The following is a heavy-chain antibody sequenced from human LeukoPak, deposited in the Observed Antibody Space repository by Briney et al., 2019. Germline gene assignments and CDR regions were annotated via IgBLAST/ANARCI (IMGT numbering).Heavy chain of an antibody. J-gene: IGHJ4*02. CDR3: ARGSQSTAWHFGY. CDR1: GGSISSYY. D-gene: IGHD2-21*02. CDR2: ISYTGSA. V-gene: IGHV4-59*08. Sequence: PSETLSLTCTVSGGSISSYYWSWIRQPPGKALEWIGHISYTGSAIYNPSLKSRVTISVDTSKNQLSLKLTSVTAADTAVYYCARGSQSTAWHFGYWGQGTLVSVSP.